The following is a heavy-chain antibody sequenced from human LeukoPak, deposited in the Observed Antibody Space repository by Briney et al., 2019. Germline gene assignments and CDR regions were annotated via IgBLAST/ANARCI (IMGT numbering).Heavy chain of an antibody. J-gene: IGHJ4*02. CDR1: GYTLTELS. CDR2: FDPEDGET. D-gene: IGHD3-10*01. Sequence: GASVKVSCKVSGYTLTELSMHWVRQAPGKGLEWMGGFDPEDGETIYAQKFQGRVTMTEDTSTDTAYMELSSLRSEDTAVYYCAATAMVRGVIMMALGYWGQGTLVTVSS. CDR3: AATAMVRGVIMMALGY. V-gene: IGHV1-24*01.